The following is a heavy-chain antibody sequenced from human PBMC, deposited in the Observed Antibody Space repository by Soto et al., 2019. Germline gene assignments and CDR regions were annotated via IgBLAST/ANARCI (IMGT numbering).Heavy chain of an antibody. V-gene: IGHV4-38-2*02. CDR2: VYLSGHT. Sequence: PSETLSLTCTVSGYSVTSGSYWGWFRRPPEKGPEWIGSVYLSGHTYHNPSLMSRVTISIDTSKNQFSLKLTSVTAADTAVYYCARARIVVSGTIVDFWGLGTLVTVSS. J-gene: IGHJ4*02. CDR3: ARARIVVSGTIVDF. D-gene: IGHD1-7*01. CDR1: GYSVTSGSY.